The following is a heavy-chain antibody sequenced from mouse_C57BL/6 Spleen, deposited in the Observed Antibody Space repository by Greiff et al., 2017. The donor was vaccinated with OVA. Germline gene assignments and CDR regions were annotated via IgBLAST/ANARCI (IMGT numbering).Heavy chain of an antibody. V-gene: IGHV1-42*01. CDR1: GYSFTGYY. D-gene: IGHD2-3*01. CDR2: INPSTGGT. CDR3: GRGVYDGYQAWFAY. Sequence: VQLKQSGPELVKPGASVKISCKASGYSFTGYYMNWVKQSPEKSLEWIGEINPSTGGTTYNQKFKAKATLTVDKSSSTAYMQLKSLTSEDSAVYYCGRGVYDGYQAWFAYWGQGTLVTVSA. J-gene: IGHJ3*01.